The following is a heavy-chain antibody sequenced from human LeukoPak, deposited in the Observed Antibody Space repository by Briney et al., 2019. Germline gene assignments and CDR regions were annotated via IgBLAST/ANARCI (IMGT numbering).Heavy chain of an antibody. CDR3: AISYGRVAGTDFDY. Sequence: AASVKVSCKASGYTFTSYYMHWVRQAPGQGLEWMGWMNPSSGETKYVQSFQGRVTLTRDTSITTAYMELSSLTSDDTAVYYCAISYGRVAGTDFDYWGQGTLVSVAS. D-gene: IGHD6-19*01. V-gene: IGHV1-2*02. CDR2: MNPSSGET. CDR1: GYTFTSYY. J-gene: IGHJ4*02.